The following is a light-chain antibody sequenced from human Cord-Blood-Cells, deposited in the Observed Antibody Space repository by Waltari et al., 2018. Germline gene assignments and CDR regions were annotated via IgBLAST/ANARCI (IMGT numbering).Light chain of an antibody. V-gene: IGLV3-19*01. CDR3: NSLDSSGNHVV. CDR1: SLRSYY. Sequence: SSELTQDPAVSVALGQTVRITCQGDSLRSYYASWYQQKPGQAPVLVIYVKNNRPSGIPDRFSGPSSGNTASLTSTGAQAEDEADYYCNSLDSSGNHVVFGGGTKLTVL. CDR2: VKN. J-gene: IGLJ2*01.